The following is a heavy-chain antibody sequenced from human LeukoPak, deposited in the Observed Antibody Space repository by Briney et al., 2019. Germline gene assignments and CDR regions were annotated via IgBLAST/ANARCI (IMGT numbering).Heavy chain of an antibody. D-gene: IGHD1-26*01. CDR2: IRQDGSEK. V-gene: IGHV3-7*01. CDR1: GFTFSSYW. J-gene: IGHJ4*02. CDR3: AIWYSGAYRRFDY. Sequence: GGSLRLSCAASGFTFSSYWMSWVRQAPGKGLEWVANIRQDGSEKYYVDSVKGRFTISRDNAKSSLYLQMKSLRVEDTAMYYCAIWYSGAYRRFDYWGQGTLVTVSS.